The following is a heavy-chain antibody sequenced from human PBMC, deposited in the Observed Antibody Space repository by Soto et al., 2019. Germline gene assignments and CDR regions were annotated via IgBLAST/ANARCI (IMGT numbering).Heavy chain of an antibody. CDR3: AKGRGGSGSLTPRVDF. J-gene: IGHJ4*02. CDR1: GFTFNNYA. V-gene: IGHV3-23*01. D-gene: IGHD3-10*01. CDR2: ISGGGDTT. Sequence: EVQLLESGGGLVQPGGSLRLSCAASGFTFNNYAMTWVRQAPGKGLEWVSAISGGGDTTSYADSVKGRFTVSRXXXKXXXXXXXXXXXXEDTALYYCAKGRGGSGSLTPRVDFWGQGTLVTVSS.